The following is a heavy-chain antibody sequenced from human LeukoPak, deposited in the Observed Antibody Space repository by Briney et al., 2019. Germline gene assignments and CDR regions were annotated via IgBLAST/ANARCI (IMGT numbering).Heavy chain of an antibody. CDR2: ISAYNGNT. Sequence: ASVKVSCKAFGYTFTSYGISWVRQAPGQGLEWMGWISAYNGNTNYAQKLQGRVTMTTDTSTSTAYMELRSLRSDDTAVYYCARDEWSRPTSYYYYGMDVWGQGTTVTVSS. D-gene: IGHD3-3*01. CDR3: ARDEWSRPTSYYYYGMDV. CDR1: GYTFTSYG. V-gene: IGHV1-18*01. J-gene: IGHJ6*02.